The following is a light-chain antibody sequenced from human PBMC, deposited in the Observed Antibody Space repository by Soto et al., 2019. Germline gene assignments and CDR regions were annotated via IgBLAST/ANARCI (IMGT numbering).Light chain of an antibody. Sequence: DLQMTQSPSSLSASVGDTVAITCRSSQIIGSDLNWYQQKPGKAPRLLVYGSSSLQSGVPSRFSGRGSGTHFTLTINSLQPEDFAVYYCQQGYKTPYTFGQGTKLDTK. CDR3: QQGYKTPYT. J-gene: IGKJ2*01. CDR1: QIIGSD. V-gene: IGKV1-39*01. CDR2: GSS.